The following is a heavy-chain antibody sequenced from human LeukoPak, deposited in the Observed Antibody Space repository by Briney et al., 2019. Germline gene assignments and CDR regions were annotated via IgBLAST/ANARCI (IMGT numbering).Heavy chain of an antibody. Sequence: ASVKVSCKASGYTFTSYDINWVRQATGQGLEWIGWMNPNSGNTGYAQKFQGRVTMTRNTSISTAYMELSSLRSEDTAVYYCARGPGWVGNSYGKDWGQGTLVTVSS. J-gene: IGHJ4*02. CDR1: GYTFTSYD. V-gene: IGHV1-8*01. D-gene: IGHD5-18*01. CDR3: ARGPGWVGNSYGKD. CDR2: MNPNSGNT.